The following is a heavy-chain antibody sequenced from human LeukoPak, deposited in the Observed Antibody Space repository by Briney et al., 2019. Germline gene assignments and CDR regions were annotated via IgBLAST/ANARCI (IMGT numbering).Heavy chain of an antibody. J-gene: IGHJ6*02. CDR2: IWYDGSNK. CDR1: GFTFSSYA. V-gene: IGHV3-33*08. D-gene: IGHD2-21*02. CDR3: AREMGYCGGDCYSGYYYYYGMDV. Sequence: GGSLRLSCAASGFTFSSYAMSWVRQAPGKGLEWVAVIWYDGSNKYYADSVKGRFTISRDNSKNTLYLQMNSLRAEDTAVYYCAREMGYCGGDCYSGYYYYYGMDVWGQGTTVTVSS.